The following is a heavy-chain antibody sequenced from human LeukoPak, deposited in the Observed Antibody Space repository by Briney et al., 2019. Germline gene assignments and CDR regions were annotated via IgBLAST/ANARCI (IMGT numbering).Heavy chain of an antibody. CDR1: GGSFSGYY. V-gene: IGHV4-34*01. CDR2: INHSGST. CDR3: ARASITIFGVVIIPGGMDV. J-gene: IGHJ6*02. Sequence: PSETPSLTCAVYGGSFSGYYWSWIRQPPGKGLEWIGEINHSGSTNYSPSLKSQVTISADTSKNQFSLKLSSVTAADTAVYYCARASITIFGVVIIPGGMDVWGQGTTVTVSS. D-gene: IGHD3-3*01.